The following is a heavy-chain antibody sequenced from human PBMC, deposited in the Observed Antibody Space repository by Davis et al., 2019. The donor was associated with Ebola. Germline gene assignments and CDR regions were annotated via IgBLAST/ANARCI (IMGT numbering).Heavy chain of an antibody. V-gene: IGHV5-51*01. CDR2: IYPGDSDT. Sequence: GESLKISCQGSGYSFTRYWIGWVRQMPGKGLEWMGIIYPGDSDTRYSPSFQGQVTISADKSISTAYLQWSSLKASDTAMYYCASRVDYGDKSHDAFDIWGQGTMVTVSS. CDR1: GYSFTRYW. J-gene: IGHJ3*02. CDR3: ASRVDYGDKSHDAFDI. D-gene: IGHD4-17*01.